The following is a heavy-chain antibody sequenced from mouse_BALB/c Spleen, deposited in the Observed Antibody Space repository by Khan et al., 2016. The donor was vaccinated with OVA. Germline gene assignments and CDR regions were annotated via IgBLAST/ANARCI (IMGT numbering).Heavy chain of an antibody. D-gene: IGHD1-1*01. CDR2: IHPSDSET. V-gene: IGHV1-61*01. J-gene: IGHJ1*01. CDR1: GYSFTSYW. CDR3: ARGTTTSYWYFDV. Sequence: QVQLQQPGAELVRPGTSVKLSCKASGYSFTSYWMNWVKQRPGQGLEWIGIIHPSDSETKLNQKFKDKATLTVDKSSSTAYMQLRSPTSEDSAVYYCARGTTTSYWYFDVWGAGSRSPSPQ.